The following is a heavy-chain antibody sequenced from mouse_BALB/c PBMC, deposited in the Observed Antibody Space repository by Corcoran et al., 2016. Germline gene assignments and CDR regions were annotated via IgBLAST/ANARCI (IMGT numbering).Heavy chain of an antibody. Sequence: EVQLQQSGPELVKPGDSMKISCKASGYSFTGYTMNWVKQSHGKNLEWIGLINPYNGGTSYNQKFKGKATITAATSSNTAYLQLSSLTSEDTAVYYCARWDWYFDVWGAGTTVTVSS. CDR1: GYSFTGYT. V-gene: IGHV1-18*01. CDR3: ARWDWYFDV. CDR2: INPYNGGT. J-gene: IGHJ1*01.